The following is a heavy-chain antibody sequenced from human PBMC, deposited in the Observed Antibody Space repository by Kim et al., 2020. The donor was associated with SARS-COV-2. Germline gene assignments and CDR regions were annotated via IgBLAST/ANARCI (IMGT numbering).Heavy chain of an antibody. V-gene: IGHV1-18*01. CDR3: ARDYYYYDSSGYYPRGNYFDY. CDR2: ISAYNGNT. CDR1: GYTFTSYG. D-gene: IGHD3-22*01. Sequence: ASVKVSCKASGYTFTSYGISWVRQAPGQGLEWMGWISAYNGNTNYAQKLQGRVTMTTDTSTSTAYMELRSLRSDDTAVYYCARDYYYYDSSGYYPRGNYFDYWGQGTLVTVSS. J-gene: IGHJ4*02.